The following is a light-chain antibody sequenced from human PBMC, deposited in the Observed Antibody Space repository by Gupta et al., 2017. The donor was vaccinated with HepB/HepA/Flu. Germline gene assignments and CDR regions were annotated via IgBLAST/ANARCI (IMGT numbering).Light chain of an antibody. CDR2: EDS. CDR1: SGGMASSF. CDR3: QSYDTCNHVV. V-gene: IGLV6-57*03. J-gene: IGLJ2*01. Sequence: FLLTQPQSVSESPGKTVTISCTRSSGGMASSFVQWYQQRPGSAPTSVIYEDSRRRSGGPNRFSGSIDRASNAASLTISGRKTEDEADYYCQSYDTCNHVVFGRGTKLTVL.